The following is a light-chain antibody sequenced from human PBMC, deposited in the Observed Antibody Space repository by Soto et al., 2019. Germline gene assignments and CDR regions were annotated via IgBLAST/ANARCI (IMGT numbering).Light chain of an antibody. J-gene: IGKJ1*01. CDR1: QSVSSN. CDR2: GAS. Sequence: EIVMTQSPATLSVSPGERATLSCRASQSVSSNLAWYQQKPGQAPRLLIYGASTRATGISARFSGSGSGTEFTLTISSLQSEDFAVYYCQQYINWPVTFGQGTKVEIK. V-gene: IGKV3-15*01. CDR3: QQYINWPVT.